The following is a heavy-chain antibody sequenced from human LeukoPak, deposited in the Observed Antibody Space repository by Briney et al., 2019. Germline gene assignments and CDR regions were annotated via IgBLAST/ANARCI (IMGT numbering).Heavy chain of an antibody. CDR2: IYYSGST. V-gene: IGHV4-30-4*01. D-gene: IGHD3-10*01. J-gene: IGHJ3*02. Sequence: SETLSLTCTVSGGSISSGDYYWSWIRQPPGKGLEWIGYIYYSGSTYYNPSLKSRVTISVDTSKNQFSLKLSSVTAADTAVYYCARDPAWAGGDIWGQGTMVTVSS. CDR3: ARDPAWAGGDI. CDR1: GGSISSGDYY.